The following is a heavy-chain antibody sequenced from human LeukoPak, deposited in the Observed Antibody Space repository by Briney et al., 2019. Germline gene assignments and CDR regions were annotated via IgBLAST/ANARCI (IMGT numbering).Heavy chain of an antibody. CDR3: ARRAAARYDAFDI. CDR1: GFTFSSYG. Sequence: PGGSLRLSCAASGFTFSSYGMHWVRQAPGKGLEWVAVIWYGGSNKYYADSVKGRFTISRDNSKNTLYLQMNSLRAEDTAVYYCARRAAARYDAFDIWGQGTMVTVSS. D-gene: IGHD6-13*01. J-gene: IGHJ3*02. CDR2: IWYGGSNK. V-gene: IGHV3-33*01.